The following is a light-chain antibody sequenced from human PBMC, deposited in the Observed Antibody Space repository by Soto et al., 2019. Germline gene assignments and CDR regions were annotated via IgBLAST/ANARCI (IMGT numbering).Light chain of an antibody. V-gene: IGKV1-12*01. CDR3: QQSSDFPLT. J-gene: IGKJ4*01. CDR1: QGISSW. CDR2: AAT. Sequence: DVQMTQSPSSLSASVGDRVTITCRASQGISSWLAWYQQKPGKAPKLLIYAATILQSGVPSRFSGSESGTDFSLTISSLQPEDFATYFCQQSSDFPLTFGGGTKVDIK.